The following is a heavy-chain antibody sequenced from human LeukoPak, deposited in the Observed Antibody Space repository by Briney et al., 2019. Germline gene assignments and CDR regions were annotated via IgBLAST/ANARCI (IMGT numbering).Heavy chain of an antibody. Sequence: SETLSLTCTVSGGSISSGGYYWSWIRQHPGKGLEWIGYIFYSGSPYYNPSLKSRVTISEDTSKNQFSLKLSSVTAADTAVYYCARYPTGHSNPRHGMDVWGQGTTVTVSS. CDR2: IFYSGSP. CDR1: GGSISSGGYY. D-gene: IGHD4-11*01. CDR3: ARYPTGHSNPRHGMDV. V-gene: IGHV4-31*03. J-gene: IGHJ6*02.